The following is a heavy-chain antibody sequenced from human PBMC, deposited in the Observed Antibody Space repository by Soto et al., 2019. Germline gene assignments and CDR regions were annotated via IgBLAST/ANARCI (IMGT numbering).Heavy chain of an antibody. CDR3: TKDPYFDY. J-gene: IGHJ4*02. V-gene: IGHV3-30*18. CDR2: ISYDGSNK. CDR1: GFIFRSYG. Sequence: QVQLVESGGGVVQPGRSLRLSCAASGFIFRSYGMHWVRQAPGKGLEWVSVISYDGSNKYYADSVKGRFTISRDNSKSTLYLEINGLRAEDTAVYYCTKDPYFDYWGQGTLVTVSS.